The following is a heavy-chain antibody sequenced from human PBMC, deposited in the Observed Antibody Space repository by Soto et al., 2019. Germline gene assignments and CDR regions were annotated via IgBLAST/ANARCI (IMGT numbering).Heavy chain of an antibody. CDR2: LYNSGST. CDR1: GDSISDYY. V-gene: IGHV4-4*07. CDR3: ARMYNSGFYRPEGDYYFYGMDV. J-gene: IGHJ6*02. D-gene: IGHD6-19*01. Sequence: SETLSLTCTVSGDSISDYYWSWIRQPAGKGLEWIGRLYNSGSTKSNPSLKSRVTMSADTSKNQLSLSLRSVTAADTAIYYCARMYNSGFYRPEGDYYFYGMDVWGQGTMVTVSS.